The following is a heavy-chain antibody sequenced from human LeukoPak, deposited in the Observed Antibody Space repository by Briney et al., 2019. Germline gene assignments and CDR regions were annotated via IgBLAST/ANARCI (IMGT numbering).Heavy chain of an antibody. CDR3: AKDHASSGWYAYYFDY. J-gene: IGHJ4*02. CDR1: GFTFSSYG. Sequence: GGSLRLSCAASGFTFSSYGMSWVRQAPGKGLEWVSAISGSSGSTYCADSVKGRFTISRDNSKNTLYLQMNSLRAEDTAVYYCAKDHASSGWYAYYFDYWGQGTLVTVSS. CDR2: ISGSSGST. D-gene: IGHD6-19*01. V-gene: IGHV3-23*01.